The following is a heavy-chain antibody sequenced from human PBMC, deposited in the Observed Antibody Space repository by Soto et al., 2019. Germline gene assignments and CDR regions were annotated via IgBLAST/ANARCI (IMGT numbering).Heavy chain of an antibody. D-gene: IGHD3-10*01. J-gene: IGHJ6*02. V-gene: IGHV4-34*01. Sequence: QVQLQQWGAGLLKPSETLSLTCAVYGGSFSGYYWSWIRQPPGKGLEWIGEINHSGSTNYNPSLKSRVTISVDTSKNQFSLKLSSVTAADTDVYYCARVRGVTYYYYGMDVWGQGTTVTVSS. CDR3: ARVRGVTYYYYGMDV. CDR1: GGSFSGYY. CDR2: INHSGST.